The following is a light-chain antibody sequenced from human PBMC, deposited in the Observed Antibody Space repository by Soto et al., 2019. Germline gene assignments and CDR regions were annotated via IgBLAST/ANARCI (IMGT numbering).Light chain of an antibody. J-gene: IGKJ1*01. Sequence: DIQLTQSPSTLSASVGDRVTITCRASQSISSWLAWYQQKPGKAPNLLIYKTSNLESGVPSRFSGSGSGTEFTLTISSMQPDDFATDFCQYLNDYCWTFGKGTKVEIK. CDR3: QYLNDYCWT. CDR1: QSISSW. V-gene: IGKV1-5*03. CDR2: KTS.